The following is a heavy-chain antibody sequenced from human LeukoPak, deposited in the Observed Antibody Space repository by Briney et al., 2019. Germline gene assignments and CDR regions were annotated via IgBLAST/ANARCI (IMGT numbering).Heavy chain of an antibody. J-gene: IGHJ4*02. CDR2: INHSGST. Sequence: SETLSLTCAAYGGSFSGYYWSWIRQPPGKGLEWIGEINHSGSTNYNPSLKSRVTISVDTSKNQFSLKLSSVTAADTAVYYCASFPAGVEMATIAFDYWGQGTLVTVSS. CDR3: ASFPAGVEMATIAFDY. V-gene: IGHV4-34*01. CDR1: GGSFSGYY. D-gene: IGHD5-12*01.